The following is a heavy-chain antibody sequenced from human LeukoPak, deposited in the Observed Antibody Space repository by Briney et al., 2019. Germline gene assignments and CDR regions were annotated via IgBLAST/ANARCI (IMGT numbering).Heavy chain of an antibody. CDR3: ARDSGSVRYFDY. Sequence: GGSLRLSCAASGFTFSGYSMIWVRQAPGKGLEWVSSISSGSSNIYYADSVKGRFTISRDNARNSLFLQMSSLRGEDTAVYYCARDSGSVRYFDYWGQGTLVTVSS. D-gene: IGHD6-19*01. V-gene: IGHV3-21*01. CDR1: GFTFSGYS. J-gene: IGHJ4*02. CDR2: ISSGSSNI.